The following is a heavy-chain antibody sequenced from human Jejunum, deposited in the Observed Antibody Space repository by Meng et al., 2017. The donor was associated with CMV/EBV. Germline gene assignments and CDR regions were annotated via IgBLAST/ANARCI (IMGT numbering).Heavy chain of an antibody. Sequence: SGITFSNFGMHWVRQAPGKGLEWVAFIRYDGGNTYYTDSVKGRFTISRDNSKNTLYLQLNSLRAEDTAVYYCARGDSQFLSAFDIWGQGTMVTVSS. CDR1: GITFSNFG. J-gene: IGHJ3*02. D-gene: IGHD2-15*01. V-gene: IGHV3-30*02. CDR3: ARGDSQFLSAFDI. CDR2: IRYDGGNT.